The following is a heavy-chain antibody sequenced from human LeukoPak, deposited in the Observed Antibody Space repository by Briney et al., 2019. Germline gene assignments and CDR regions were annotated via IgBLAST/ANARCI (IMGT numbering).Heavy chain of an antibody. CDR3: ARVSAAGTGPDS. J-gene: IGHJ4*02. V-gene: IGHV4-61*01. Sequence: PSETLSLTCTVSGDSVSSGNYYWSWIRQPPGKGLEWIGFMSNSGHTDSTPSLKSRVTISLDTSKNQFSLKLNSVTAADTAVYYCARVSAAGTGPDSWGQGTLVTVSP. D-gene: IGHD6-13*01. CDR2: MSNSGHT. CDR1: GDSVSSGNYY.